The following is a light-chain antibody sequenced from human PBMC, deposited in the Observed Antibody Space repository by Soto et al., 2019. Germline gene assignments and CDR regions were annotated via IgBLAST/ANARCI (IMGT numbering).Light chain of an antibody. Sequence: DIQLTQSPSFLSASVGDRVTITCRASQGISTYLAWYQLKPGKAPKLLIYAASTLLGGVPSRFSGSGSGTEFTLTISSLQPEDFATYYCQQLDRYPIFTFGPGTKVDIK. CDR1: QGISTY. CDR3: QQLDRYPIFT. V-gene: IGKV1-9*01. CDR2: AAS. J-gene: IGKJ3*01.